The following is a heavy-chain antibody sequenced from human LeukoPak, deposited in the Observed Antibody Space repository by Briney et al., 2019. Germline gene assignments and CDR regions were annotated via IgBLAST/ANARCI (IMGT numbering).Heavy chain of an antibody. V-gene: IGHV3-23*01. CDR3: AKGSYYYDTSGYFDS. Sequence: QAGGSLRLSCAASGFTFSSYAMSWVRQAPGKGLEWVASTKGNGGSTNYTDSVKDRFTISRDNSKNTVYLQMHSLRADDTAVYYCAKGSYYYDTSGYFDSWGHGALVTVSS. D-gene: IGHD3-22*01. CDR2: TKGNGGST. J-gene: IGHJ4*01. CDR1: GFTFSSYA.